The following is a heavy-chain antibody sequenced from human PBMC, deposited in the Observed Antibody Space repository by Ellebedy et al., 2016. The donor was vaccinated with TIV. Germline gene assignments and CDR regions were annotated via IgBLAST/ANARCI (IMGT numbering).Heavy chain of an antibody. V-gene: IGHV1-2*02. CDR2: INPNSGGT. J-gene: IGHJ6*02. CDR3: AREGPMIVVVIGYYYYGMDV. CDR1: GYTFTGYY. D-gene: IGHD3-22*01. Sequence: AASVKVSCKASGYTFTGYYMHWVRQAPGQGLEWMGWINPNSGGTNYAQKLQGKVTMTTDTSTSTAYMELRSLRTDDTAVYYCAREGPMIVVVIGYYYYGMDVWGQGTTVTVSS.